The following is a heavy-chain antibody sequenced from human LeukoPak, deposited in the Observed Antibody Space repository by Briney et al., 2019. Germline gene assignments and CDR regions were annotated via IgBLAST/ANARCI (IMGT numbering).Heavy chain of an antibody. D-gene: IGHD6-13*01. CDR1: GFTFSSYW. J-gene: IGHJ6*03. CDR2: IKQDGSEK. Sequence: GGSLRLSCAASGFTFSSYWMSWVRQAPGKGLEWVANIKQDGSEKYYVDSVKGRFTISRDNAKNSLYLQMNSLRAEDTAVYYCARLYSSSWYGFRGYYMDVWGKGTTVTVS. V-gene: IGHV3-7*01. CDR3: ARLYSSSWYGFRGYYMDV.